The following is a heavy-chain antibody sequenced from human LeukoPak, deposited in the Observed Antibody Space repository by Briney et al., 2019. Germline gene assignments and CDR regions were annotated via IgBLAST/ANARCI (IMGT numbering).Heavy chain of an antibody. D-gene: IGHD2-21*02. CDR2: TYPGDSDT. Sequence: KYGESLKISCKGSGYSFTSYWIGWVRQMPGKGLEWMGITYPGDSDTRYSPSFQGQVTISADKSISTAYLQWSSLKASDTAMYYCARPNCGGDCYHDAFGIWGRGTMVTVSS. J-gene: IGHJ3*02. CDR1: GYSFTSYW. CDR3: ARPNCGGDCYHDAFGI. V-gene: IGHV5-51*01.